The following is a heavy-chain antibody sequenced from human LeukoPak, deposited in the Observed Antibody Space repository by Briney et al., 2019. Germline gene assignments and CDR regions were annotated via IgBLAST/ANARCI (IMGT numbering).Heavy chain of an antibody. Sequence: SETLSLTCAVSGGSISSGGYSWSWIRQPPGKGLEWIGYIYHSGSTYYNPSLKSRVTISVDTSKNQFSLKLSSVTAADTAVYYCARGKSNSDGHIVVVPAASYGMDVWGQGTTVTVSS. CDR1: GGSISSGGYS. CDR2: IYHSGST. D-gene: IGHD2-2*01. J-gene: IGHJ6*02. V-gene: IGHV4-30-2*01. CDR3: ARGKSNSDGHIVVVPAASYGMDV.